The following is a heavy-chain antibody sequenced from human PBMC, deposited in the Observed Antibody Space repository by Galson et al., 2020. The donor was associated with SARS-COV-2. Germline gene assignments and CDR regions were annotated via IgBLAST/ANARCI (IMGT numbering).Heavy chain of an antibody. CDR2: TWYDDSNK. CDR1: GFTYSSYG. V-gene: IGHV3-33*01. J-gene: IGHJ4*02. D-gene: IGHD6-13*01. CDR3: ARDGRSSSWDECCYDY. Sequence: GGSLRLSCAASGFTYSSYGMHWVRQAPGKGLEWVADTWYDDSNKYSADSVQGRFTISRDNSKNTRYLQMNSLRAEDPAVYYCARDGRSSSWDECCYDYWGQGTLVTVSS.